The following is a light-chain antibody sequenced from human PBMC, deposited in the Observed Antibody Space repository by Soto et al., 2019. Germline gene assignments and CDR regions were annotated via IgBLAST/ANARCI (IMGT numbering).Light chain of an antibody. J-gene: IGKJ4*01. CDR1: QTISNW. Sequence: DIQMTQSPSTLSASVGDRVTITCRASQTISNWLAWYQQKPGKAPKVLIYDASTLDGGVPSRFSGRRSGTDFTLTISRLQPSDFATYYCQQYDTYPHTFGRGTKVEI. CDR3: QQYDTYPHT. CDR2: DAS. V-gene: IGKV1-5*01.